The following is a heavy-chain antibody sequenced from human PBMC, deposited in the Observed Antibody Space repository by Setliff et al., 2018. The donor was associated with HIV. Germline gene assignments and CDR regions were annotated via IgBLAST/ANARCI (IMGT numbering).Heavy chain of an antibody. CDR2: INQDGSAK. CDR1: RFTFSDYW. CDR3: AREVVVVAATTDAFDI. J-gene: IGHJ3*02. V-gene: IGHV3-7*03. Sequence: PGGSLRLSCAASRFTFSDYWMTWFRQAPGKGLEWVANINQDGSAKYYVDSVKGRFTISRDNAQNSLYLQMNSLRAEDTAVYYCAREVVVVAATTDAFDIWGQGTMVTVSS. D-gene: IGHD2-15*01.